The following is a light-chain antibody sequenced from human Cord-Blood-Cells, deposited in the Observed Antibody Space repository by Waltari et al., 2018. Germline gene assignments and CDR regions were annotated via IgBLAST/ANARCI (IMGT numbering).Light chain of an antibody. CDR1: QSVSSSH. CDR3: QQYGSSPLT. Sequence: EIVLTQSPGTLSLSTGERATLSCRTSQSVSSSHLAWYQQKPGQAPRLLIYGASSRATGIPDRFSGSGSGTDFTLTISRLEPEDFAVYYCQQYGSSPLTFGGGTKVEIK. V-gene: IGKV3-20*01. J-gene: IGKJ4*01. CDR2: GAS.